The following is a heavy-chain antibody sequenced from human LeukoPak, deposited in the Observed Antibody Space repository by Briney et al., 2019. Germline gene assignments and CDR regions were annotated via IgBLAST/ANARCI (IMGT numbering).Heavy chain of an antibody. J-gene: IGHJ4*02. V-gene: IGHV1-69*06. CDR2: IIPIFGTA. D-gene: IGHD2-15*01. CDR1: GGTFSSYA. Sequence: SVKVSCKASGGTFSSYAISWVRQAPGQGLEWMGGIIPIFGTANYAQKFQGRVTITADKSTSTAYMELSSLRSEDTAVYYRASTDLVVVAATTEYYFDYWGQGTLVTVSS. CDR3: ASTDLVVVAATTEYYFDY.